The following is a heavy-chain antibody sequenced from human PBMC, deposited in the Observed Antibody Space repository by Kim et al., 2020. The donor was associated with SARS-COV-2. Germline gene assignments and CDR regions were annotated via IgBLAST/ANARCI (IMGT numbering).Heavy chain of an antibody. CDR3: AREGVRGSNYYYYGMDV. Sequence: ASVKVSCKASGYTFTSYGISWVRQAPGQGLEWMGWISAYNGNTNYAQKLQGRVTMTTDTSTSTAYMELRSLRSDDTAVYYCAREGVRGSNYYYYGMDVWGQGTTVTVSS. CDR1: GYTFTSYG. V-gene: IGHV1-18*01. D-gene: IGHD3-16*01. CDR2: ISAYNGNT. J-gene: IGHJ6*02.